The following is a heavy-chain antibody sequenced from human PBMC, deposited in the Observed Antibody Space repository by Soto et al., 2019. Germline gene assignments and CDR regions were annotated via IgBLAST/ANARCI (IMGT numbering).Heavy chain of an antibody. J-gene: IGHJ4*02. Sequence: QVQLVQSGAEVKKPGSSVRASCKASGGTFSSYAFSWVRQAPGQGLEWMGGIIPIFGTTNYAQKFQGRVTITADESTSTAYMELNSLRSDDTAVYFCARDGDYYDGFGYLVYYWGQGTLVTVSS. CDR3: ARDGDYYDGFGYLVYY. V-gene: IGHV1-69*12. CDR1: GGTFSSYA. CDR2: IIPIFGTT. D-gene: IGHD3-22*01.